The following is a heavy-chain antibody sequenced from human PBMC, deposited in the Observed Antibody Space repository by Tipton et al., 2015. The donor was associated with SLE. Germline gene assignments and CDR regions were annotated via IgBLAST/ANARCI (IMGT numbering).Heavy chain of an antibody. D-gene: IGHD1-26*01. V-gene: IGHV3-30*18. CDR3: AKDPRGGSYRTDYFDY. CDR1: GFTFSYYD. CDR2: ISYDGSNK. J-gene: IGHJ4*02. Sequence: SLRLSCAASGFTFSYYDIHWVRQAPGKGLEWVALISYDGSNKYYADSVKGRFTISRDNSKNTLYLQMNSLRPEDTAVYYCAKDPRGGSYRTDYFDYWGQGALVTVSS.